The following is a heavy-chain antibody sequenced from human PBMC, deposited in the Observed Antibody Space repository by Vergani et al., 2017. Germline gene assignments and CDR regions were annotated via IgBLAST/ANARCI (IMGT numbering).Heavy chain of an antibody. CDR2: IYHSGST. CDR1: GYSISSGYY. Sequence: QVQLQESGPGLVKPSETLSLTCTVSGYSISSGYYWGWIRQPPGKGLEWIGSIYHSGSTYYNPSLKSRVTISVDTSKNQFSLKLSSVTAADTAVYYCARSHHSSGWPRXFDYWGQGTLVTVSS. CDR3: ARSHHSSGWPRXFDY. J-gene: IGHJ4*02. V-gene: IGHV4-38-2*02. D-gene: IGHD6-19*01.